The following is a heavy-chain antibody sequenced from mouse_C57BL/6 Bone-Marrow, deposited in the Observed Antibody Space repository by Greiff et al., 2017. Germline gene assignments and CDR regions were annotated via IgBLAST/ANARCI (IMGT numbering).Heavy chain of an antibody. D-gene: IGHD1-1*01. CDR2: IRNKANGYTT. J-gene: IGHJ1*03. CDR3: ARDVPPHYGSSFNWYFDV. CDR1: GFTFTDYY. V-gene: IGHV7-3*01. Sequence: EVQLVESGGGLVQPGGSLSLSCAASGFTFTDYYMSWVRQPPGKALEWLGFIRNKANGYTTEYSASVKGRFTISRDNSQSILYLQMNALRAEDSATYYCARDVPPHYGSSFNWYFDVWGTGTTVTVSS.